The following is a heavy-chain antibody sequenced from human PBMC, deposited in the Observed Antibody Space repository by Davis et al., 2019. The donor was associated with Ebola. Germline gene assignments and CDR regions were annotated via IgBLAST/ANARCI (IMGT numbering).Heavy chain of an antibody. CDR3: ARGTMVQGVISYWYFDL. CDR1: GFAFSTYV. V-gene: IGHV3-23*01. CDR2: ITPSGDST. Sequence: GESLKISCAASGFAFSTYVMSWVRQAPGKGLEWVSSITPSGDSTYYADSVKGRFTISRDNSKNTLYLQMNSLRAEDTAVYYCARGTMVQGVISYWYFDLWGRGTLVTVSS. J-gene: IGHJ2*01. D-gene: IGHD3-10*01.